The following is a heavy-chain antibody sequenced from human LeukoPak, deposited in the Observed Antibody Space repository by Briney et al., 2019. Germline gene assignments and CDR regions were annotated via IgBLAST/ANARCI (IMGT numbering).Heavy chain of an antibody. CDR2: IYYSGST. D-gene: IGHD3-22*01. Sequence: SETLSLTCTVSGGSISSSSYYWGWIRQPPGKGLEWIGSIYYSGSTYHNPSLKSRVTISVDTSKNQFSLKLSSVTAADTAVYYCARQTYYYDSSGYYYDRYYYGMDVWGQGTTVTVSS. CDR1: GGSISSSSYY. V-gene: IGHV4-39*01. CDR3: ARQTYYYDSSGYYYDRYYYGMDV. J-gene: IGHJ6*02.